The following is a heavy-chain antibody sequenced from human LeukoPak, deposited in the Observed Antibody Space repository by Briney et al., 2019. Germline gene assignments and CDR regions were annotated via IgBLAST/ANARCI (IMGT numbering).Heavy chain of an antibody. J-gene: IGHJ4*02. D-gene: IGHD1-26*01. CDR1: GYTFTRND. V-gene: IGHV1-18*04. Sequence: ASVKVSCKASGYTFTRNDINWVRQAPGQGLEWLGWISTYNADTDCAQKLQGRLTMTTDTSTSTAYMELRSLTSDDTAVYYCARDPSGRSSSDYWGQGTLVTVSS. CDR3: ARDPSGRSSSDY. CDR2: ISTYNADT.